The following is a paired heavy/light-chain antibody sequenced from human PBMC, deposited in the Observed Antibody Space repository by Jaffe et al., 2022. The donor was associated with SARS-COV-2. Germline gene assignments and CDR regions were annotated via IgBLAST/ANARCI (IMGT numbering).Light chain of an antibody. CDR2: SNN. V-gene: IGLV1-44*01. J-gene: IGLJ1*01. CDR3: AAWDDSLNYV. CDR1: SSNIGSNT. Sequence: QSVLTQPPSASGTPGQRVTISCSGSSSNIGSNTVNWYQQLPGTAPKLLIYSNNQRPSGVPDRFSGSKSGTSASLAISGLQSEDEADYYCAAWDDSLNYVFGTGTKVTVL.
Heavy chain of an antibody. Sequence: QVQLVQSGAEVKKPGASVKVSCKASGYTFTSYYMHWVRQAPGQGLEWMGIINPSGGSTSYAQKFQGRVTMTRDTSTSTVYMELSSLRSEDTAVYYCARDLSGHTIFGVVIKYYYYGMDVWGQGTTVTVSS. CDR1: GYTFTSYY. CDR3: ARDLSGHTIFGVVIKYYYYGMDV. V-gene: IGHV1-46*01. D-gene: IGHD3-3*01. CDR2: INPSGGST. J-gene: IGHJ6*02.